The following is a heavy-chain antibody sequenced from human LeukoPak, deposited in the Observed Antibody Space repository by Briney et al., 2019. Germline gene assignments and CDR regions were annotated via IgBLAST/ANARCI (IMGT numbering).Heavy chain of an antibody. Sequence: GESLKISCKGSGYSFTNYWIGWVRQMPGKGLEWMGMLYPGDSASRFSPSFQGRVTMSVDRSINTAYLQWSSLRASDTAMYYCATSREVAGSHAFDIWGQGTGVTVSS. CDR2: LYPGDSAS. CDR1: GYSFTNYW. J-gene: IGHJ3*02. V-gene: IGHV5-51*01. CDR3: ATSREVAGSHAFDI. D-gene: IGHD6-19*01.